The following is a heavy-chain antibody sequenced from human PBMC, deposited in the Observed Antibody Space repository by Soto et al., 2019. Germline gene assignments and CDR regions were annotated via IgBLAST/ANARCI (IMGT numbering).Heavy chain of an antibody. CDR3: ARDLWAIPAAGLSGDY. CDR2: INWNGGST. D-gene: IGHD6-13*01. Sequence: GGSLRLSCAASGFTFDDYGMSWVRQAPGKGLEWVSGINWNGGSTGYADSVKGRFTISRDNAKNSLYLQMNSLRAEDTALYYCARDLWAIPAAGLSGDYWGQGTLVTVSS. V-gene: IGHV3-20*04. CDR1: GFTFDDYG. J-gene: IGHJ4*02.